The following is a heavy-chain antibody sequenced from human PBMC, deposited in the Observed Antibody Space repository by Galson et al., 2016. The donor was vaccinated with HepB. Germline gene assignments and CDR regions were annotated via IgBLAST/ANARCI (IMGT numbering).Heavy chain of an antibody. Sequence: SLRLSCAASGFTFSSYGMNWIRQAPGKGLEWVSYISRGSGTIYYADSVRGRFTVSRDNARNSLYLQMNSLRDEDTAVYYCATLDSGGDTFVDVWGQGATVIVTS. CDR3: ATLDSGGDTFVDV. V-gene: IGHV3-48*02. D-gene: IGHD4-23*01. J-gene: IGHJ6*02. CDR2: ISRGSGTI. CDR1: GFTFSSYG.